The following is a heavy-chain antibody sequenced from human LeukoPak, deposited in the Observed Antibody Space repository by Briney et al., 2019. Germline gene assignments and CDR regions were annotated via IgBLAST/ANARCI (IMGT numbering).Heavy chain of an antibody. Sequence: GGSLRPSCAASGFTVSSYYMSWVRQAPGKGLEWVSVIYSGGSTNYADSVKGRFTISRDNAKNTLYLQMNSLRVEDTAVYYCARGPIVVGTYYYMDVWGKGTTVTVSS. D-gene: IGHD2-2*01. CDR3: ARGPIVVGTYYYMDV. CDR2: IYSGGST. V-gene: IGHV3-53*01. J-gene: IGHJ6*03. CDR1: GFTVSSYY.